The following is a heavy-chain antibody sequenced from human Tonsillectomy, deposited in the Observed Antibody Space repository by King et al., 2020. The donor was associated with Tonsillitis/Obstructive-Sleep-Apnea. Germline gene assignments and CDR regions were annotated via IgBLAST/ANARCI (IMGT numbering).Heavy chain of an antibody. CDR2: IKQDGREK. Sequence: VQLVESGGGLVQPGGSLRLSCAASGFTFSSYWMSWVRQAPGKGLEWVANIKQDGREKYYVDSVKGRFTIARDNAKNTLYLQMNSLRAEDTAVYYCARGKDILAGYDPYYYYDMDVWGKGTTVTISS. CDR1: GFTFSSYW. D-gene: IGHD3-9*01. V-gene: IGHV3-7*01. CDR3: ARGKDILAGYDPYYYYDMDV. J-gene: IGHJ6*03.